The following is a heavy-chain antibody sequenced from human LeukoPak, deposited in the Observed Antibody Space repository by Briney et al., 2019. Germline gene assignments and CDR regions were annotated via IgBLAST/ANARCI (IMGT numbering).Heavy chain of an antibody. Sequence: SETLSLTCTISGGSISSHYWSWIRQPPGKGLEWIGYIYYSGSTKYNPSLKSRVTISVDTSESQFSLKLSSVTAADTAVYYCARLYDSSGYTNWLDPWGQGTLVTVSS. D-gene: IGHD3-22*01. CDR1: GGSISSHY. CDR3: ARLYDSSGYTNWLDP. CDR2: IYYSGST. V-gene: IGHV4-59*11. J-gene: IGHJ5*02.